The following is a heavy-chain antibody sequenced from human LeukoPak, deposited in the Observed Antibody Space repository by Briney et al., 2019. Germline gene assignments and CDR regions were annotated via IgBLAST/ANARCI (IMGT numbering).Heavy chain of an antibody. Sequence: SETLSLTCIVSGGSISSSSYNWGWIRQPPGKGLEWIGEMYLSGTTHSNPSVKSRVTISIDKSKNQFFLNLSSVTAADTAVYYCAGLVGRYSSGLYYYYFDYWGQGTLVTVSS. J-gene: IGHJ4*02. D-gene: IGHD3-22*01. CDR1: GGSISSSSYN. CDR2: MYLSGTT. V-gene: IGHV4-39*07. CDR3: AGLVGRYSSGLYYYYFDY.